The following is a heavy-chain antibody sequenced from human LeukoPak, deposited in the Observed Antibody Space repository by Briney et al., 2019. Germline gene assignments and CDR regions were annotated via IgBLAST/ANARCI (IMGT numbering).Heavy chain of an antibody. D-gene: IGHD3-16*02. Sequence: PGGSLRLSCAASGFTFDDYGMSWVRHAPGKGLEWVSGINWNGGSTGYADSVKGRFTISRDNAKNSLYLQMNSLRAEDTALYYCARVASGDRYDYVWGSYRLTYYFDYWGQGTLVTVSS. V-gene: IGHV3-20*04. CDR1: GFTFDDYG. J-gene: IGHJ4*02. CDR3: ARVASGDRYDYVWGSYRLTYYFDY. CDR2: INWNGGST.